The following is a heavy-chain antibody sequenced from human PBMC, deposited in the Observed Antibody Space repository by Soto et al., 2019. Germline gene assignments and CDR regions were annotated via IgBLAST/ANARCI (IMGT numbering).Heavy chain of an antibody. CDR1: GGTFSSYA. CDR2: MNPNSGNT. J-gene: IGHJ4*02. V-gene: IGHV1-8*02. D-gene: IGHD6-13*01. Sequence: ASVKVSCKASGGTFSSYAISWVRQAPGQGLEWMGWMNPNSGNTGYAQKFQGRVTMTRNTSISTAYMELSSLRSEATAVYYCARGLRAAASDYWGQGTLVTVSS. CDR3: ARGLRAAASDY.